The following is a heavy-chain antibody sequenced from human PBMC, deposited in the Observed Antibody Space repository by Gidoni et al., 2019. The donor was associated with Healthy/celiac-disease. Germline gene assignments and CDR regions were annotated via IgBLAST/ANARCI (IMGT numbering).Heavy chain of an antibody. CDR2: ISGSGGST. V-gene: IGHV3-23*01. CDR1: GFTFSSYA. J-gene: IGHJ6*02. Sequence: EVKLLEPGGGLVQPGGSLRLACAASGFTFSSYAMSWVRQEPGKGLEWVSAISGSGGSTYYADSVKGRFTISRDNSKNTLYLQMNSLRAEDTAVYYCAKDPRGMDVWGQGTTVTVSS. CDR3: AKDPRGMDV.